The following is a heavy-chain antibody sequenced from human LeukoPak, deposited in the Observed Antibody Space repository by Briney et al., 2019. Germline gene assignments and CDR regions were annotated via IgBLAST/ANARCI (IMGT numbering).Heavy chain of an antibody. D-gene: IGHD3-10*01. CDR2: ISWNSGSI. CDR3: VKDIGITMVRGVILGAFDI. Sequence: PGGSLRLSCAASGFTFDDYAMHWVRQAPGKGLEWVSGISWNSGSIGYADSVKGRFTISRDNAKNSLYLQMNSLRAEDTALYHCVKDIGITMVRGVILGAFDIWGQGTMVTVSS. CDR1: GFTFDDYA. V-gene: IGHV3-9*01. J-gene: IGHJ3*02.